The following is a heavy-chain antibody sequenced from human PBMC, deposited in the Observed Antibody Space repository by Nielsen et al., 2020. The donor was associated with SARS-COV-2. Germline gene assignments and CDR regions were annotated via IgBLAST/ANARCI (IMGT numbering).Heavy chain of an antibody. CDR2: ISSSSSTI. CDR1: GFTFSSYS. Sequence: GESLKISRAASGFTFSSYSMNWVRQAPGKGLEWVSYISSSSSTIYYADSVKGRFTISRDNAKNSLYLQMNSLRAEDTAVYYCAREEGRYSGYFDYWGQGTLVTVSS. V-gene: IGHV3-48*04. CDR3: AREEGRYSGYFDY. D-gene: IGHD5-12*01. J-gene: IGHJ4*02.